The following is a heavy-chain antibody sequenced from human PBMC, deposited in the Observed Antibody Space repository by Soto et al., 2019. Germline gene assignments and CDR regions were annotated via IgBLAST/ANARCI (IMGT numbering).Heavy chain of an antibody. J-gene: IGHJ4*02. CDR3: AKEGFTTGGTGLDY. V-gene: IGHV3-33*03. D-gene: IGHD6-13*01. CDR1: GFTFGSYG. CDR2: IWYDGSNK. Sequence: QVQLVESGGGVVQPGRSLRLSCAASGFTFGSYGMHWVRQAPGKGLEWVALIWYDGSNKYYADSVKGRFTISRDNSKNTLFLQMNSLRAEDTAVYYCAKEGFTTGGTGLDYWGQGNLVTVSS.